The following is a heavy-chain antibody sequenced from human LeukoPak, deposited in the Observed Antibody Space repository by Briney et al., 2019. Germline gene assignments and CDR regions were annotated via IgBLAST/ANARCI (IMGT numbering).Heavy chain of an antibody. CDR1: GGTFSSYA. CDR2: IMPIFGTP. Sequence: EASVKVSCKASGGTFSSYAISWVRQAPGQGLEWMGGIMPIFGTPNYAQKFQGRVTITADESTRTAYMELSSLRSEDTATYYCASHIVDGFGWFDSWGQGTLVTVSS. D-gene: IGHD3-10*01. V-gene: IGHV1-69*13. CDR3: ASHIVDGFGWFDS. J-gene: IGHJ5*01.